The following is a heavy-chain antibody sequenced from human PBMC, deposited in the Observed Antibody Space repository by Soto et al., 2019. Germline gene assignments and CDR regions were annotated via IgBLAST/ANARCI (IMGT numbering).Heavy chain of an antibody. J-gene: IGHJ6*02. V-gene: IGHV3-74*01. CDR1: GFTFSSYW. D-gene: IGHD1-26*01. CDR3: ARDLSGSYYYYGMDV. CDR2: INSDGSST. Sequence: GGSLRLSCAASGFTFSSYWMHWVRQAPGKGLVWVSRINSDGSSTSYADSVKGRFTISRDNAKNTLYLQMNSLRAEDTAVYYCARDLSGSYYYYGMDVWGQGTTGTVSS.